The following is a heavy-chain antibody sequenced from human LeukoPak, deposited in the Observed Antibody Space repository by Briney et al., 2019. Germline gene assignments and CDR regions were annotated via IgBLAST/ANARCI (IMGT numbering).Heavy chain of an antibody. J-gene: IGHJ6*02. Sequence: SVKVSCKASGGAFSSYAISWVRQAPGQGLEWMGRIIPILGIANYAQKFQGRVTITADKSTSTAYMELSSLRSEDTAVYYCARVTVTTFPRDYYYYYGMDVWGQGTTVTVSS. D-gene: IGHD4-11*01. CDR3: ARVTVTTFPRDYYYYYGMDV. V-gene: IGHV1-69*04. CDR2: IIPILGIA. CDR1: GGAFSSYA.